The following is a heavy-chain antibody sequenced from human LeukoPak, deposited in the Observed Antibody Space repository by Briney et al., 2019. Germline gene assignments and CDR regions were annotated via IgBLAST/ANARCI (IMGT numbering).Heavy chain of an antibody. CDR3: ARENRVVVAANYYYYGMDV. D-gene: IGHD2-15*01. CDR2: IIPIFGIA. CDR1: GGTFSSYA. Sequence: ASVKVSCKASGGTFSSYAISWVRQAPGQGLEWMGRIIPIFGIANYAQKFQGRVTITADKSTSTAYMELSSLRSGDTAVYYCARENRVVVAANYYYYGMDVWGQGTTVTVSS. V-gene: IGHV1-69*04. J-gene: IGHJ6*02.